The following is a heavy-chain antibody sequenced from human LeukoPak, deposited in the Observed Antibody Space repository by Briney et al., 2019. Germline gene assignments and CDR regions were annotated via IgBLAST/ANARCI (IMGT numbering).Heavy chain of an antibody. J-gene: IGHJ4*01. D-gene: IGHD3-10*01. V-gene: IGHV3-23*01. CDR1: GFTFSSYA. CDR2: I. Sequence: GGSLRLSCAASGFTFSSYAMSWVRQAPGKGLEWISGIKGRFTISRDNSKNTLYLQMNSLRAEDTAVYYCARIYGSGSYCLDYWGHGALVTVSS. CDR3: ARIYGSGSYCLDY.